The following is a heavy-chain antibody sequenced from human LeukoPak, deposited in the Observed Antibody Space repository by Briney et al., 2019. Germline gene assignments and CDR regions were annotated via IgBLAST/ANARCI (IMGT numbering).Heavy chain of an antibody. CDR2: ISYDGSNK. J-gene: IGHJ3*02. Sequence: GGSLRLSCAASGFTFSSYGMHWVRQAPGKGLEWVAVISYDGSNKYYADSVKGRFTISRDNSKNTLYLQMNSLRAEDTAVYYCARGAQYYYAFDIWGQGTMVTVSS. CDR3: ARGAQYYYAFDI. D-gene: IGHD3-10*01. CDR1: GFTFSSYG. V-gene: IGHV3-30*12.